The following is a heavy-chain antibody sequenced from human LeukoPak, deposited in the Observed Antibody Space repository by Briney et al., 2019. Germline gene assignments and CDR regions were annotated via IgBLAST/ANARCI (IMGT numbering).Heavy chain of an antibody. D-gene: IGHD6-6*01. CDR2: ISWNSGSI. V-gene: IGHV3-9*01. Sequence: PGGSLRLSCAASGFTFDDYAMHWVWHAPGKGLEWVSGISWNSGSIGYADSVKGRFTISRDNAKNSLYLQMNSLRAEDTALYYCAKDVTSWGLVGLDYWGQGTLVTVSS. CDR1: GFTFDDYA. CDR3: AKDVTSWGLVGLDY. J-gene: IGHJ4*02.